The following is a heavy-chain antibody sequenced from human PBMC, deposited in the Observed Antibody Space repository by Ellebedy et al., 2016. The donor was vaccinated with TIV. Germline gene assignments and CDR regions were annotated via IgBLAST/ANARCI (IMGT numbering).Heavy chain of an antibody. Sequence: GESLKISCAASGFTFSSYAMSWVRQAPGKGLEWVSAISGSGGSTYYADSVKGRFTISRDNSKNTLYLQMSSLRAEDTAVYYCARRTEGGTGFQHWGQGTLVTVSS. V-gene: IGHV3-23*01. CDR1: GFTFSSYA. CDR3: ARRTEGGTGFQH. D-gene: IGHD6-19*01. J-gene: IGHJ1*01. CDR2: ISGSGGST.